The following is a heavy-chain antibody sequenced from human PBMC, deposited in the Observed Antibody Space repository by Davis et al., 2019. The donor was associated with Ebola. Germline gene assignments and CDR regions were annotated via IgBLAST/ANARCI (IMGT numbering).Heavy chain of an antibody. CDR1: GFTFSSYW. CDR3: AKDGLLWFGDPYYYGMDV. J-gene: IGHJ6*02. CDR2: INSDGSST. Sequence: GESLKISCAASGFTFSSYWMHRVRQAPGKGLVWVSRINSDGSSTTYADSVKGRFTISRDNSRNTLYLQMNSLRAEDTAVYYCAKDGLLWFGDPYYYGMDVWGQGTTVTVSS. V-gene: IGHV3-74*01. D-gene: IGHD3-10*01.